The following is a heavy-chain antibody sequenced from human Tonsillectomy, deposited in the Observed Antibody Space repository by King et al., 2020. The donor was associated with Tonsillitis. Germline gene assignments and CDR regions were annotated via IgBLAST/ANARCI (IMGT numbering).Heavy chain of an antibody. CDR3: AKRFGANSGAFDY. CDR1: GFTFSSYA. D-gene: IGHD4/OR15-4a*01. V-gene: IGHV3-23*01. Sequence: VQLQESGGGLVQPGESLRLSCAASGFTFSSYAMSWVRQAPGKGLELVSGISNIDDITYYTDSVKGRFTISRDISKNTLYLLMTSLRAEDTAVYYCAKRFGANSGAFDYWGQGTLVSVSS. CDR2: ISNIDDIT. J-gene: IGHJ4*02.